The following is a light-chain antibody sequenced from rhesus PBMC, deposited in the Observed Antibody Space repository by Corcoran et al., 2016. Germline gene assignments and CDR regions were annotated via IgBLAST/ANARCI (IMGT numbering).Light chain of an antibody. CDR1: QSLLTGTVKLF. V-gene: IGKV2-60*01. J-gene: IGKJ4*01. CDR3: MQGRQIPFS. Sequence: DIVMTQTPLSLSVTLGEPASISCRSTQSLLTGTVKLFLTWFLQTPGQSPQLLIYYASTRPSGVPARFSGSGSGTDFTLKISRVEPEDAGIYYCMQGRQIPFSFGGGTRVELK. CDR2: YAS.